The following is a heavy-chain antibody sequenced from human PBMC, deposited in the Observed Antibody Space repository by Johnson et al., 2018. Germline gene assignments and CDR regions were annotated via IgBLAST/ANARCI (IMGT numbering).Heavy chain of an antibody. J-gene: IGHJ6*02. CDR2: ISYDGSNK. Sequence: VQLLETGGGVVQXGRSLRLXCAASGFTFISYGMHWVRQAPGKGLEWVAVISYDGSNKYYAASVKGRFTISRDNSKNTLYLQMNSLRAEDTAVYYRAKIGPAFTTLYYYGMDVWGQGTTVTVSS. V-gene: IGHV3-30*18. CDR1: GFTFISYG. CDR3: AKIGPAFTTLYYYGMDV. D-gene: IGHD1-1*01.